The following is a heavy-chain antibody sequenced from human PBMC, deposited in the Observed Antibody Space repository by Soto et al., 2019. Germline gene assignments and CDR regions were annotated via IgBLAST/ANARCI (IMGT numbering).Heavy chain of an antibody. CDR2: IYYSGNT. V-gene: IGHV4-39*01. CDR1: GGSISSSTYY. J-gene: IGHJ4*02. D-gene: IGHD5-18*01. Sequence: QLQLQESGPGLVKPSETLSLTCSVSGGSISSSTYYWGWIRQPPGKGLEWIGNIYYSGNTYYNPSLTSRVTISVDTSKNQFSLKLSSVIAADTAVYYCARRDTTMAGFDYWGQGTLITVSS. CDR3: ARRDTTMAGFDY.